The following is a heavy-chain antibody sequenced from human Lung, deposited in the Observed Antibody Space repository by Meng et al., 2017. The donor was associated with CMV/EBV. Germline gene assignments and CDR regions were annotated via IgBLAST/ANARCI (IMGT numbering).Heavy chain of an antibody. CDR3: AKDAARQYYDSSGYYVDY. J-gene: IGHJ4*02. D-gene: IGHD3-22*01. CDR2: ISSSGNIK. Sequence: GESLKISCVVSGFTFSGYEMNWVRLAPGKGLEWVSYISSSGNIKYYADSVKGRFTISRDNARNSLFLQMNSLRVEDTAVYFCAKDAARQYYDSSGYYVDYWGLGTLVXVSS. CDR1: GFTFSGYE. V-gene: IGHV3-48*03.